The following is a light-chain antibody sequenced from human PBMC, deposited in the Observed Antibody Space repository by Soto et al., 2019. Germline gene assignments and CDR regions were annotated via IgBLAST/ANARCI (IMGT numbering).Light chain of an antibody. CDR1: QSVSSSY. CDR3: QQYGTSLP. V-gene: IGKV3-20*01. Sequence: EIVLTQSPVTLSLSPGERATLSCRASQSVSSSYLVWYQQKPGRAPRLLIYGASTRATGIPDRFSGSGSGTDFTLTISRLEPEDFAVYYCQQYGTSLPFGQGTRL. J-gene: IGKJ5*01. CDR2: GAS.